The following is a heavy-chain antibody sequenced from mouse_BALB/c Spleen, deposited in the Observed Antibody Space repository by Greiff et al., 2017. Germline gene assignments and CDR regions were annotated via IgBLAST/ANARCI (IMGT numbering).Heavy chain of an antibody. CDR3: AREGSSGAYAMEY. CDR1: GFTFSSYA. CDR2: ISSGGSYT. V-gene: IGHV5-9-4*01. D-gene: IGHD3-1*01. Sequence: EVQGVESGGGLVKPGGSLKLSCAASGFTFSSYAMSWVRQSPEKRLEWVAEISSGGSYTYYPDTVTGRFTISRDNAKNTLYLEMSSLRSEDTAMYYCAREGSSGAYAMEYRGQGTSVTVSP. J-gene: IGHJ4*01.